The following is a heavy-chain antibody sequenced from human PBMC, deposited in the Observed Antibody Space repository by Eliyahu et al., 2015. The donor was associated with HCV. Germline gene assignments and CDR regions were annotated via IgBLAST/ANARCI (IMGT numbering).Heavy chain of an antibody. CDR1: GFTXSTYA. J-gene: IGHJ4*02. Sequence: EVQLVESGGNLVQPGGSLRLSCAASGFTXSTYAMXXXRQAPGKWXEWVSAISGRGDTTYYADSVKGRFTFSRDNSKNTLYLQMNSLRAEDTAVYYCAKPLTGYSKNWGGAIGIDCWGQGTLVTVSS. D-gene: IGHD3-9*01. CDR3: AKPLTGYSKNWGGAIGIDC. V-gene: IGHV3-23*04. CDR2: ISGRGDTT.